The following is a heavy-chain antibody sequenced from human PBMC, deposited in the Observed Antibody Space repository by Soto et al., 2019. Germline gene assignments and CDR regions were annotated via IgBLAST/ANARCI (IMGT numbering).Heavy chain of an antibody. CDR2: IYYSGST. D-gene: IGHD3-9*01. V-gene: IGHV4-59*01. CDR3: AREDILTGHFDY. CDR1: GGSISSYY. Sequence: SETLSLTCTVSGGSISSYYWSWIRQPPGKGLEWIGYIYYSGSTNYNPSLKSRVTISVDTSKNQFSLKLSSVTAADTAVYYCAREDILTGHFDYWGQGTLVTVSS. J-gene: IGHJ4*02.